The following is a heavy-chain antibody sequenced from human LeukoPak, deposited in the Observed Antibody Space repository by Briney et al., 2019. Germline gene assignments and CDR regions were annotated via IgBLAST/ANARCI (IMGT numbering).Heavy chain of an antibody. Sequence: SVKVSCKASGGTFSSYAISWVRQAPGQGLEWMGGIIPIFGTANYAQKFQGRVTITADESTSTAYMELSSLRSEDTAVYYCASCDTGDCYDYYYYGMDVWGQGTTVTVSS. D-gene: IGHD2-21*02. CDR3: ASCDTGDCYDYYYYGMDV. CDR2: IIPIFGTA. J-gene: IGHJ6*02. V-gene: IGHV1-69*01. CDR1: GGTFSSYA.